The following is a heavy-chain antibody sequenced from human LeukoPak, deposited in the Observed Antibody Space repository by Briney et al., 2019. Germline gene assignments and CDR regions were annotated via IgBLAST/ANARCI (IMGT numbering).Heavy chain of an antibody. V-gene: IGHV3-7*01. CDR3: ARALGWLPENY. CDR2: IKQDGSEK. D-gene: IGHD5-24*01. J-gene: IGHJ4*02. Sequence: PGGSLRLSCAASGIIFSNYWMSWVRQAPGKGLEWVANIKQDGSEKYYVDSVKGRFTISRDNAKNSLYLQMNSLRAEDTAVYYCARALGWLPENYWGQGALVTVSS. CDR1: GIIFSNYW.